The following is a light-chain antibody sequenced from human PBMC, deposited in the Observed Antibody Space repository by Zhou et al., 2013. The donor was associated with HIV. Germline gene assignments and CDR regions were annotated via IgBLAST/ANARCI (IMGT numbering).Light chain of an antibody. J-gene: IGKJ3*01. CDR3: QQYHFPPLT. CDR1: QSVNMN. V-gene: IGKV3-15*01. CDR2: GAS. Sequence: EIVMTQSPAALSVSPGEAATVSCRASQSVNMNLAWYQKKPGQAPRLLIYGASTRASNIPGRFGGSGSGTDFTLTISALQSEDFAVYYCQQYHFPPLTFGPGTKVDIK.